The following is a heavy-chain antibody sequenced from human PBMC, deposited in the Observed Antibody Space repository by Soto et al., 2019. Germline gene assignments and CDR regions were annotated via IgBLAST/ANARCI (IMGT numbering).Heavy chain of an antibody. Sequence: VASVKVSCKASGYTFTSYGISWVRQAPGQGLEWMGWISAYNGNTNYAQKLQGRVTMTTDTSTSTAYMELRSLRSDDTAVYYCARVGITIFGVVMGRFDPWGQGTLVTVSS. V-gene: IGHV1-18*01. CDR3: ARVGITIFGVVMGRFDP. D-gene: IGHD3-3*01. CDR2: ISAYNGNT. J-gene: IGHJ5*02. CDR1: GYTFTSYG.